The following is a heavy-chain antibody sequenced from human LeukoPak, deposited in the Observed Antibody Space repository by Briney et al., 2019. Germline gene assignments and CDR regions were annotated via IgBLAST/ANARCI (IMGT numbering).Heavy chain of an antibody. CDR2: IYYSGST. J-gene: IGHJ5*02. V-gene: IGHV4-39*07. CDR1: GGSISSSNYY. D-gene: IGHD1-26*01. CDR3: ARDRRVGAEGIDP. Sequence: SETLSLTCTVSGGSISSSNYYWGWIRQPPGKGLEWIGSIYYSGSTYYNPSLKSRVTISVDTSKNQFSLKLSSVTAADTAVYYCARDRRVGAEGIDPWGQGTLVTVSS.